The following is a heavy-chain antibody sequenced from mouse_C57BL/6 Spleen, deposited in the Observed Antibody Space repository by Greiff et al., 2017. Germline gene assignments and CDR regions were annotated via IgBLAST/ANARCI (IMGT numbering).Heavy chain of an antibody. V-gene: IGHV1-69*01. CDR1: GYTFTSYW. Sequence: QVQLQQPGADLVMPGASVKLSCKASGYTFTSYWMHWVKQRPGQGLEWIGEIDPSDSYNKSNQKLKGKSTLTVDKSSSTAYMQLSSLTSEDSAVYYCARPYYYGSFDVWGTGPTVTVSS. J-gene: IGHJ1*03. D-gene: IGHD1-1*01. CDR2: IDPSDSYN. CDR3: ARPYYYGSFDV.